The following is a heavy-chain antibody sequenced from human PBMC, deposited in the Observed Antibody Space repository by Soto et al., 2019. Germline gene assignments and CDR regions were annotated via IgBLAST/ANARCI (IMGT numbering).Heavy chain of an antibody. Sequence: SETLSLTCTVSGGSISSGGYYWSWIRQHPGKGLKWIGYIYYSGSTYYNPSLKSRVTISVDTSKNQFSLKLSSVTAADTAVYYCARELAYSSSWYGGNDNWFDPWGQGNLVTVSS. D-gene: IGHD6-13*01. V-gene: IGHV4-31*03. CDR1: GGSISSGGYY. CDR2: IYYSGST. J-gene: IGHJ5*02. CDR3: ARELAYSSSWYGGNDNWFDP.